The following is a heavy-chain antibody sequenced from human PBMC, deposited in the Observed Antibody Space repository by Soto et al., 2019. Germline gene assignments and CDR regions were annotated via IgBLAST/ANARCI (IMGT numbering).Heavy chain of an antibody. CDR2: ISYEGSNT. Sequence: GGSLRLSCVASGFTFDTYGIHWVRQAPGKGLQWVALISYEGSNTYYADSVRGRFTISRDNSKNTLYLQINALRPEDTGVYYCARVTPGNNLYYFSGLDVWGQGTSVTVS. CDR1: GFTFDTYG. CDR3: ARVTPGNNLYYFSGLDV. J-gene: IGHJ6*02. D-gene: IGHD1-1*01. V-gene: IGHV3-30-3*01.